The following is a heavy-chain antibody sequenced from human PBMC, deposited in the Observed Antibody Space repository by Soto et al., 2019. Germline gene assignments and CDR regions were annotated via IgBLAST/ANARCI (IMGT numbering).Heavy chain of an antibody. CDR3: ARGFCGGDNCPLLVFDY. CDR1: GFPFSTYS. J-gene: IGHJ4*02. D-gene: IGHD2-21*01. V-gene: IGHV3-21*04. Sequence: EVQLVESGGGLVKPGGSLRLSCAASGFPFSTYSTVWVRQAPGKGLEWVSSISSTSTYIFYADSLKGRFTISRDNAKNSLYLQMTSLRAEDTAVYYCARGFCGGDNCPLLVFDYWGQGTLVTVSS. CDR2: ISSTSTYI.